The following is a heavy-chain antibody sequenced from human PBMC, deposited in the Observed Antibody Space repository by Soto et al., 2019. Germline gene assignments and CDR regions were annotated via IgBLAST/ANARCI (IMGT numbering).Heavy chain of an antibody. CDR1: GGTFSSYA. D-gene: IGHD6-6*01. CDR2: IIPIFGTA. CDR3: ARDNVIAARPDYYYYGMDV. J-gene: IGHJ6*02. Sequence: QVQLVQSGAEVKKPGSSVKVSCTASGGTFSSYAISWVRQAPGQGLEWMGGIIPIFGTANYAQKFQGRVTITADESTSTAYMELSSLRSEDTAVYYCARDNVIAARPDYYYYGMDVWGQGTTVTVSS. V-gene: IGHV1-69*01.